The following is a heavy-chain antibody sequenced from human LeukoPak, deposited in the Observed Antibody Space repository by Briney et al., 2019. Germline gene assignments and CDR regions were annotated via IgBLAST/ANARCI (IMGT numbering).Heavy chain of an antibody. Sequence: ASVNVSCKASGYTFTGYYVHWVRQAPGQGLEWMGRINPNSGDTNYAQKFQGRVTMTRDTSISTAYMELSRLRSDDTAVYYCARDYCGGDCFPDYWGQGTLVTVSS. CDR3: ARDYCGGDCFPDY. CDR1: GYTFTGYY. CDR2: INPNSGDT. D-gene: IGHD2-21*02. V-gene: IGHV1-2*06. J-gene: IGHJ4*02.